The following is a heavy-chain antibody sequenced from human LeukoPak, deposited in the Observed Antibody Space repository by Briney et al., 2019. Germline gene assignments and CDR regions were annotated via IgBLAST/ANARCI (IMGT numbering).Heavy chain of an antibody. D-gene: IGHD3/OR15-3a*01. CDR3: ARGTLDN. J-gene: IGHJ4*02. CDR2: IYSDGST. V-gene: IGHV3-53*01. Sequence: GGSLRLSCAASGFSVSTSYINWVRQAPGKGLEWVSVIYSDGSTKYADSVKARCTISRDNSKNTVYLQMKSLRVEDTAVYYCARGTLDNWGQGTLVTVSS. CDR1: GFSVSTSY.